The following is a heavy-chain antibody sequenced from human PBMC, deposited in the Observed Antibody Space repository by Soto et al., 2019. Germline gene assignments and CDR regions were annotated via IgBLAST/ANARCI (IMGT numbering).Heavy chain of an antibody. J-gene: IGHJ5*02. CDR2: IHWDDDK. CDR1: GFSLSTSGVG. Sequence: QITLKESGPTLVKPTQTLTLTCTFSGFSLSTSGVGVGWIRQPPGKALEWLALIHWDDDKRYSPSLKSRLTITKDTSKNQVVLTMTNMDPVDTATYYCAHSLIGYYYDSSGSNWFDPWGQGTLVTVSS. V-gene: IGHV2-5*02. D-gene: IGHD3-22*01. CDR3: AHSLIGYYYDSSGSNWFDP.